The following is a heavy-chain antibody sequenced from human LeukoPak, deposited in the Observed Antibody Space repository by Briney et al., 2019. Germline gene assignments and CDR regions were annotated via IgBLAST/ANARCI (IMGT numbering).Heavy chain of an antibody. V-gene: IGHV1-24*01. CDR2: FDPEDGET. CDR1: GYTLTELS. J-gene: IGHJ5*02. Sequence: GASVKVSCKVSGYTLTELSIHWVRQAPGKGLEWMGGFDPEDGETIYAQKFQGRVTMTEDTSTDTAYMELSSVTAADTAVYYCARQGDSNGWYGFSWFDPWGQGTLVTVSS. D-gene: IGHD6-19*01. CDR3: ARQGDSNGWYGFSWFDP.